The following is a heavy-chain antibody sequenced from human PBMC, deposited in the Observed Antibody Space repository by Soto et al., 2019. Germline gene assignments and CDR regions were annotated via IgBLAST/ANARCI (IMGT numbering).Heavy chain of an antibody. CDR2: IYHSGST. Sequence: SETLSLTCAVSGGSISSGGYSWSWIRQPPGKGLEWIGYIYHSGSTYYNPSLKSRVTISVDTSKNQFSLKLSSVTAADTAVYYCARHLRSGNYHYYFYYWGQGTLVTVSS. CDR1: GGSISSGGYS. D-gene: IGHD1-26*01. CDR3: ARHLRSGNYHYYFYY. V-gene: IGHV4-30-2*01. J-gene: IGHJ4*02.